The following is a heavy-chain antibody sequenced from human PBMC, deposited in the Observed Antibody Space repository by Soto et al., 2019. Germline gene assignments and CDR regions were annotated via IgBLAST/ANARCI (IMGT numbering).Heavy chain of an antibody. CDR2: INHSGST. Sequence: LSLTCAVYGGSFSGYYWSWIRQPPGKGLEWIGEINHSGSTNYNPSLKSRVTISVDTSKNQFSLKLSSVTAADTAVYYCARGRGTMVRGRYFDYWGKGTLATVSS. J-gene: IGHJ4*02. V-gene: IGHV4-34*01. CDR1: GGSFSGYY. CDR3: ARGRGTMVRGRYFDY. D-gene: IGHD3-10*01.